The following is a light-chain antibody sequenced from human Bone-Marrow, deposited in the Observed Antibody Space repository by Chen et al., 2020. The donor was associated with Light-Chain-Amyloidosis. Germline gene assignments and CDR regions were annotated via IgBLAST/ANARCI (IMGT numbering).Light chain of an antibody. CDR2: DDS. CDR3: QVWDRSSYRPG. Sequence: SYVLTQPSSVSVAPGQTATIACGGNNIGSTSVHWYQQTPGQAPLLVVYDDSDRPSGIPERLSGSKSGKHATLTIRRGGDGDEAGHYRQVWDRSSYRPGFGGGTKLTVL. V-gene: IGLV3-21*02. CDR1: NIGSTS. J-gene: IGLJ3*02.